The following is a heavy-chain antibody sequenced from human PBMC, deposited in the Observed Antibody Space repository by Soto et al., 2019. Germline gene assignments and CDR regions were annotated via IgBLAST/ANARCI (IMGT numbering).Heavy chain of an antibody. Sequence: GASLRLSFSTSGFTFSTCAMHRVRQAQGKALDRLAVIWYDGSNKYYADSVKGRFTISRDNSKNTLYLQMNSLRAEDTAVYYCARDREAALFDFWSGYGPYYYYYGMDVWGQGT. CDR3: ARDREAALFDFWSGYGPYYYYYGMDV. CDR1: GFTFSTCA. V-gene: IGHV3-33*01. D-gene: IGHD3-3*01. J-gene: IGHJ6*02. CDR2: IWYDGSNK.